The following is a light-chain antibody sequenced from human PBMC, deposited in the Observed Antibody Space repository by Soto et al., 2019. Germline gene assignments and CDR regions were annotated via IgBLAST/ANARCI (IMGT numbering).Light chain of an antibody. CDR2: SND. CDR1: SSNIGNTY. CDR3: AAWDDSLRGHWA. V-gene: IGLV1-47*02. Sequence: QSVLTQPPSASGTPGQRVTISCSGSSSNIGNTYVNWYQQFPGTAPKLLIFSNDHRPSGVPDRFSGSQSGTSAYLAISGLRSEDEADYYCAAWDDSLRGHWAFGGGTKVTVL. J-gene: IGLJ3*02.